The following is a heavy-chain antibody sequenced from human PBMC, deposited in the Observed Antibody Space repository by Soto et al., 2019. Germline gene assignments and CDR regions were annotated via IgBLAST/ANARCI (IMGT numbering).Heavy chain of an antibody. D-gene: IGHD3-16*01. V-gene: IGHV3-72*01. Sequence: EVQLVESGGGLVQPGGALRLSCAVSGFYFRHHDMDWVRQAPGKGLEWVGRSRYKADKYSPDYAASAKGRFTISRDESKSTLNLQMSSLRTEDSAVFYCVCWLWGIGHWGQGTLFTVSP. CDR1: GFYFRHHD. J-gene: IGHJ4*02. CDR3: VCWLWGIGH. CDR2: SRYKADKYSP.